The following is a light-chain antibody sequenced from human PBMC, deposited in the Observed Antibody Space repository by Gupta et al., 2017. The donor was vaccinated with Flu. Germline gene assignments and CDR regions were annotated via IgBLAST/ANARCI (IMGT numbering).Light chain of an antibody. J-gene: IGKJ3*01. CDR1: QSLLHSNGYNY. CDR2: LGS. V-gene: IGKV2-28*01. CDR3: MQALLTRT. Sequence: DIVMTQSPLSLPVTPGEPASISCRSSQSLLHSNGYNYLDWYLQKPGQSPQLLIYLGSNRASGVAARFSASRSGTDFTLKSSSVEAEDVGVYYCMQALLTRTFGPGTKVDIK.